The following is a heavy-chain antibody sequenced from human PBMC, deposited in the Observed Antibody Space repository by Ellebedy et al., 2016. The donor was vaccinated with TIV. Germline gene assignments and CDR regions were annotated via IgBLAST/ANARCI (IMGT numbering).Heavy chain of an antibody. Sequence: AASVKVSCKASGYTFSGFYIHWVRQAPGQGLEWMGWINPKSGSTTYALQFEGRVTMTTDTSTSTAYMDLRRLTSADTAIYYCARERDITSLGYWGQGTLVTVSS. J-gene: IGHJ4*02. D-gene: IGHD1-14*01. CDR2: INPKSGST. CDR3: ARERDITSLGY. V-gene: IGHV1-2*02. CDR1: GYTFSGFY.